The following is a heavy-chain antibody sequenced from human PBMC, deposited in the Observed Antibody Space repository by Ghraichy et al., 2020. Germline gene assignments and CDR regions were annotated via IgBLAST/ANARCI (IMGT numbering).Heavy chain of an antibody. J-gene: IGHJ2*01. CDR2: IGIAGDT. V-gene: IGHV3-13*01. CDR3: ARGIMATHRDWYFDL. D-gene: IGHD5-12*01. Sequence: GGSLRLSCAASGFTFSSYDMHWVRQPIGKGLEWVSVIGIAGDTYYPGSVKGRFTISRENAKNYLYLQMNSLRAGDTAMYYCARGIMATHRDWYFDLWGRGTLVTVSS. CDR1: GFTFSSYD.